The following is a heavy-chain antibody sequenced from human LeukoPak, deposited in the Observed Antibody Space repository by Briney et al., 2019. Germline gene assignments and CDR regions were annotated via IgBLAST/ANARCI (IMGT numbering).Heavy chain of an antibody. D-gene: IGHD6-13*01. Sequence: PSETLSLTCTVSGGSISSSSYYWGWIRQPPGKGLEWIGSIYYSGSTYYNPSLKSRVTISVDTSKNQFSLKLSSVTAADTAVYCCARHYRAAASTSTYFDYWGQGTLVTVSS. CDR1: GGSISSSSYY. CDR2: IYYSGST. V-gene: IGHV4-39*01. CDR3: ARHYRAAASTSTYFDY. J-gene: IGHJ4*02.